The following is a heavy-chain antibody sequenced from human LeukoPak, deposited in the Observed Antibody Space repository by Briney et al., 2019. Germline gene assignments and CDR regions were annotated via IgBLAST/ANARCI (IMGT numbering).Heavy chain of an antibody. D-gene: IGHD3-22*01. CDR3: ARVKSDYDSSGYYQYYFDY. CDR1: GFTFSDYY. CDR2: IYYSGST. Sequence: LRLSCAASGFTFSDYYMSWIRQPPGKGLEWIGYIYYSGSTYYNPSLKSRVTISVDTSKNQFSLKLSSVTAADTAVYYCARVKSDYDSSGYYQYYFDYWGQGTLVTVSS. V-gene: IGHV4-30-4*08. J-gene: IGHJ4*02.